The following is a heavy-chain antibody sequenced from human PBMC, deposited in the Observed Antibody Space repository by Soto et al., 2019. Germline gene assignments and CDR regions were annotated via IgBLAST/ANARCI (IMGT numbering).Heavy chain of an antibody. Sequence: ASVKVSCKVSGYTLTELSMHWVRQAPGKGLEWMGGFDPEDGETIYAQKFQGRVTMTEDTSTDTAYMELSSLRSEDTAVYYCATGFHGRVPAAPTLDYWGQGTLVTVSS. V-gene: IGHV1-24*01. CDR1: GYTLTELS. CDR3: ATGFHGRVPAAPTLDY. J-gene: IGHJ4*02. D-gene: IGHD2-2*01. CDR2: FDPEDGET.